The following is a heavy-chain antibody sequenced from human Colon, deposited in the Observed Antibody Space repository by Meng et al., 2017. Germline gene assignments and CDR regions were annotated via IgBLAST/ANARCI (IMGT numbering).Heavy chain of an antibody. CDR1: GFTFSSYG. V-gene: IGHV3-33*06. Sequence: GESLKISCAASGFTFSSYGMHWVRQAPGKGLEWVAVIWYDGSNKYYADPVKGRFTISRDNSKNTLYLQMNSLRAEDTAVYYCAKSHEDPMIVVVLDYWGQGTLVTVSS. D-gene: IGHD3-22*01. J-gene: IGHJ4*02. CDR2: IWYDGSNK. CDR3: AKSHEDPMIVVVLDY.